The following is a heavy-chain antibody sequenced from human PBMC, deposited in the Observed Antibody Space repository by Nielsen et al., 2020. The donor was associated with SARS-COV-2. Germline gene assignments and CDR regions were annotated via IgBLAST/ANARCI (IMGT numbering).Heavy chain of an antibody. J-gene: IGHJ6*02. CDR1: GYTFTSYA. CDR3: ARWPLGKGYYGMDV. V-gene: IGHV1-3*01. CDR2: INAGNGNT. D-gene: IGHD4-23*01. Sequence: SVKVSCKASGYTFTSYAMHWVRQAPGQRLEWMGWINAGNGNTKYSQKFQGRVTITRDTSASTAYMELSSLRSEDTAVYYCARWPLGKGYYGMDVWGQGTTVTVSS.